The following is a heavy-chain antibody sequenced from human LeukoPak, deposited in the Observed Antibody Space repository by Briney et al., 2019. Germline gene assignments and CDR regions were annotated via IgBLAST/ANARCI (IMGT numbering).Heavy chain of an antibody. CDR1: GYTFTDYS. D-gene: IGHD3-22*01. CDR2: IIPNNGGT. Sequence: ASVRVSCKASGYTFTDYSIHWVRQAPGQGLEWMGWIIPNNGGTNYAQKFRGRVTMTRDTSISTAYMELSRLRPDDTAVYYCAREHHYYDSSGYSHPWGQGTLVTVSS. V-gene: IGHV1-2*02. J-gene: IGHJ5*02. CDR3: AREHHYYDSSGYSHP.